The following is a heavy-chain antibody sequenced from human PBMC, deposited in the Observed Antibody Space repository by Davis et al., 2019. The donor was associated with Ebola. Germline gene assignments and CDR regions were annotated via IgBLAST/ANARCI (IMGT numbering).Heavy chain of an antibody. CDR1: GFTFSSYG. D-gene: IGHD4-17*01. CDR2: IWYDGSNK. CDR3: ARELAVTTHGGAFDI. V-gene: IGHV3-33*01. Sequence: PGGSLRLSCAASGFTFSSYGMHWVRQAPGKGLEWVAVIWYDGSNKYYADSVKGRFTISRDNSKNTLYLQMNSLRAEDTAVYYCARELAVTTHGGAFDIWGQGTMVTVSS. J-gene: IGHJ3*02.